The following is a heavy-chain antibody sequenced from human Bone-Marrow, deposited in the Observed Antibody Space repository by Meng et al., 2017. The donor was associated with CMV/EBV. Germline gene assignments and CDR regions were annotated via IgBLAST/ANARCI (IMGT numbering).Heavy chain of an antibody. V-gene: IGHV3-74*01. D-gene: IGHD1-26*01. Sequence: GGSLRLSCAASGFTFSSYWMHWVRQAPGKGLVWVSRINSDGSSTSYADSVKGRFTISRDNAKNTLYLQMNSLRAEDTVVYYCASPAFSGSYYAQVVNYWGQGTLVTVSS. J-gene: IGHJ4*02. CDR2: INSDGSST. CDR3: ASPAFSGSYYAQVVNY. CDR1: GFTFSSYW.